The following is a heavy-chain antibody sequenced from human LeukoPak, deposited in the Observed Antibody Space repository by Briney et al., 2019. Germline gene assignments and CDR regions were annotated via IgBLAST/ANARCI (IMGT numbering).Heavy chain of an antibody. CDR1: GFTVSSNY. V-gene: IGHV3-53*01. Sequence: GGSLRLSCAASGFTVSSNYMSWVRQAPGKGLEWVSVIYSGGSTYYADSVKGRFTISRDNSKNTLYLQMNSLRAEDTAVYYCASATITMIVGAFDIWGQGTMVTVSS. D-gene: IGHD3-22*01. CDR2: IYSGGST. CDR3: ASATITMIVGAFDI. J-gene: IGHJ3*02.